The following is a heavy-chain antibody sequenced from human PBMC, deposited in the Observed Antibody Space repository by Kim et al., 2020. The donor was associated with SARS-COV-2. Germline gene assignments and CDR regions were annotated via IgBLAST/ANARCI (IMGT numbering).Heavy chain of an antibody. V-gene: IGHV3-74*01. CDR3: ARAGWQMAQFFDF. CDR1: GFIFSPYW. D-gene: IGHD2-15*01. J-gene: IGHJ4*01. Sequence: GGSLRLSCATSGFIFSPYWMHWVRQSPGKGLVWVSHINGDGSSTNYADSVKGRFTISRDNAKNTPYLQMNSLRVEDTAVYYCARAGWQMAQFFDFWGHGT. CDR2: INGDGSST.